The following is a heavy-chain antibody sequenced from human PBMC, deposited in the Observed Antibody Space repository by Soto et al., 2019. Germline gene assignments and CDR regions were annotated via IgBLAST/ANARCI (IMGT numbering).Heavy chain of an antibody. V-gene: IGHV3-15*07. CDR1: GLTFVYDW. Sequence: EVQLVESGGDLVKPGGSLRLSCAVSGLTFVYDWVDWVRQAPGKRLEWVGRIKRRSSGGTIDYATPVQGRFTISRDDSRNMIYLHMDNLKTEDTGVYYCTHVFSVAHPYSNSWGQGTLVTVSS. D-gene: IGHD3-10*01. CDR3: THVFSVAHPYSNS. CDR2: IKRRSSGGTI. J-gene: IGHJ4*02.